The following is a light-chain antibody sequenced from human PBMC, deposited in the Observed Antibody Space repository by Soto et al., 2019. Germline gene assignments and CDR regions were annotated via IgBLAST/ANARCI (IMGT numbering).Light chain of an antibody. CDR3: CSYAGSDVV. CDR1: SSDVGSYNL. V-gene: IGLV2-23*01. Sequence: QSVLTQPASVSGSPGQSITISCTGTSSDVGSYNLVSWYQQHPGKAPKLMIYEGSKRPSGVSNRFSGSKSGNSASLTISGLQPEDEADYYCCSYAGSDVVFGGGTKLTVL. CDR2: EGS. J-gene: IGLJ2*01.